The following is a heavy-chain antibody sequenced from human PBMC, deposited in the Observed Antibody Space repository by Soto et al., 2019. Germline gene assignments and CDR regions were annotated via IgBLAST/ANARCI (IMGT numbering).Heavy chain of an antibody. CDR1: GGTFSSYA. D-gene: IGHD5-12*01. V-gene: IGHV1-69*13. CDR2: IIPIFGTA. CDR3: AGEWLRFNYYYYGMDV. J-gene: IGHJ6*02. Sequence: SVKVSCKASGGTFSSYAISWVRQAPGQGLEWMGGIIPIFGTANYAQKFQGRVTITADESTSTAYMELSSLRSEDTAVYYCAGEWLRFNYYYYGMDVWGQGTTVTVSS.